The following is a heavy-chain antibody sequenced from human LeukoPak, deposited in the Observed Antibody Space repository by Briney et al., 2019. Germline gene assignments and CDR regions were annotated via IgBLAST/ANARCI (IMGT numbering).Heavy chain of an antibody. Sequence: PGGSRRLSCAAAGFTFGSYSMNWVRQAPGKGLEWVSSISSSSSYIHYADSVKGRFTISRDNAKNSLYLQMNSLRAEDTAVYYCAGAYSGSPRAFGYWGQGTLVTVSS. CDR2: ISSSSSYI. CDR1: GFTFGSYS. J-gene: IGHJ4*02. D-gene: IGHD1-26*01. V-gene: IGHV3-21*01. CDR3: AGAYSGSPRAFGY.